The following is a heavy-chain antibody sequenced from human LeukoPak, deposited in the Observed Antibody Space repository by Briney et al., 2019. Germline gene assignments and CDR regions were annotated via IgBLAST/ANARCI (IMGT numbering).Heavy chain of an antibody. CDR1: GFTFDDYA. CDR2: ISWNSGSI. D-gene: IGHD6-19*01. CDR3: AKAHSSSGWYYFDY. V-gene: IGHV3-9*03. Sequence: GGSLRLSCAASGFTFDDYAMHWVRQAPGKGREWVSGISWNSGSIGYADSVKGRFTISRDNAKNSLYLQMNSLRAEDMALYYCAKAHSSSGWYYFDYWGQGTLVTVSS. J-gene: IGHJ4*02.